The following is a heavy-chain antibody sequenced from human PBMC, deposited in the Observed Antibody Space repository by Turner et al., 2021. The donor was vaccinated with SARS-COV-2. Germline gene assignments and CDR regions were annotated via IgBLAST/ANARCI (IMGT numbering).Heavy chain of an antibody. J-gene: IGHJ4*02. D-gene: IGHD6-13*01. CDR1: RFNLSSYA. CDR3: AKDFFLQQRLFDY. Sequence: EVQLLESGGGLAHTGGSLRLSCSASRFNLSSYAMSWVRRAPGKGLEWVSGISGSGGSTYYAESVKGRLTISRNNSKNTLDLQMNSLRAEDAAVYYCAKDFFLQQRLFDYWGQGTLVTVSS. CDR2: ISGSGGST. V-gene: IGHV3-23*01.